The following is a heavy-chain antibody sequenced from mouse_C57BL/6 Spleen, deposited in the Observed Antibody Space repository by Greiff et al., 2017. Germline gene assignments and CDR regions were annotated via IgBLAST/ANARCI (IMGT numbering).Heavy chain of an antibody. CDR1: GYTFTSYW. V-gene: IGHV1-53*01. D-gene: IGHD3-3*01. J-gene: IGHJ2*01. CDR3: AREGTRGDYFDY. Sequence: VQLQQSGTELVKPGASVKLSCKASGYTFTSYWMHWVKQRPGQGLEWIGNINPSNGGTNYNEKFKSKATLTVDKSSSTVYMQLSSLTSEDSAVYYCAREGTRGDYFDYWGQGTTLTVSS. CDR2: INPSNGGT.